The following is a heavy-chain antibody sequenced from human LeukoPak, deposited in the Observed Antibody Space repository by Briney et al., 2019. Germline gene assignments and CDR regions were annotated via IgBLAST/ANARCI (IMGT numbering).Heavy chain of an antibody. J-gene: IGHJ4*02. D-gene: IGHD3-9*01. Sequence: SGPTLVEPTQTLTLTCTFSGFTFSTSGVGVGWIRQPPGKALEWLAVLYWDEDKRYRPSLKSRLTITKDTSKNQVVLTMTNMDPVDTATYYCARSPYYDILTGSRGTFDYWGRGILVTVSS. V-gene: IGHV2-5*02. CDR3: ARSPYYDILTGSRGTFDY. CDR1: GFTFSTSGVG. CDR2: LYWDEDK.